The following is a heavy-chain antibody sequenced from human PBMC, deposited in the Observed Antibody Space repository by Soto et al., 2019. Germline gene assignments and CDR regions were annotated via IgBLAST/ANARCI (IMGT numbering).Heavy chain of an antibody. Sequence: GESLKISCQGSGYSFTSYWISWVRQMPGKGLEWMGRIDPSDSYTNYSPSFQGHVTISADKSISTAYLQWSSLKASDTAMYYCATLVEWSLERYYYGMDVWGQGTTVTVSS. J-gene: IGHJ6*02. CDR1: GYSFTSYW. V-gene: IGHV5-10-1*01. CDR2: IDPSDSYT. CDR3: ATLVEWSLERYYYGMDV. D-gene: IGHD1-26*01.